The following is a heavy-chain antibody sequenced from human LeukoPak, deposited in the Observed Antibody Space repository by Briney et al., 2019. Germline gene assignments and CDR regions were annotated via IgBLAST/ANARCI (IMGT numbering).Heavy chain of an antibody. CDR2: IYDSGST. J-gene: IGHJ4*02. CDR3: ASPASGYDLEDFDD. CDR1: GYSISSGYY. D-gene: IGHD5-12*01. V-gene: IGHV4-38-2*02. Sequence: PSETLSLTCTVSGYSISSGYYWGWIRQPPGKGLEWIGSIYDSGSTYYNPSLKSRVTISVDATKYQFPLKLSSVTAADTAVDYCASPASGYDLEDFDDWGQGTLVTVSS.